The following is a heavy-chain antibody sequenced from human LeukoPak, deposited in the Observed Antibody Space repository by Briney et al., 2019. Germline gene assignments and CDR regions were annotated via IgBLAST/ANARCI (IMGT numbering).Heavy chain of an antibody. CDR2: IWYDGSNK. CDR3: ARDQEGLYFDY. CDR1: GFSFSSYG. J-gene: IGHJ4*02. V-gene: IGHV3-33*08. Sequence: GGSLRLSCAAPGFSFSSYGMSWVRQAPGKGLEWVAVIWYDGSNKYADSVKGRFTISRDNSKNTLYLQMNNLRAEDTAVYYCARDQEGLYFDYWGQGTLVTVSS.